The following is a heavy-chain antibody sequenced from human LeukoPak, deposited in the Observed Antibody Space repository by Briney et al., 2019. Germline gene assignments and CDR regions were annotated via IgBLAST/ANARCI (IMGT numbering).Heavy chain of an antibody. CDR2: IYTGGNT. CDR1: GFTVNSNY. D-gene: IGHD1-26*01. V-gene: IGHV3-53*01. Sequence: GGSLRLSCAASGFTVNSNYMMWVRQAPGEGLEWVSIIYTGGNTYYADSVKGRFTISRDNSKNTLYLQMNSLRAEDTAVYYCANTPRGPGSYFRPYYFDYWGQGTLVTVSS. CDR3: ANTPRGPGSYFRPYYFDY. J-gene: IGHJ4*02.